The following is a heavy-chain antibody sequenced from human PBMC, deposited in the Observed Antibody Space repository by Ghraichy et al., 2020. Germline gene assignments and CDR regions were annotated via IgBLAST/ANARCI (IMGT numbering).Heavy chain of an antibody. CDR1: GFAFRNSW. J-gene: IGHJ4*02. D-gene: IGHD1-26*01. CDR3: ARDRSSGATVH. Sequence: GGSLRLSCAASGFAFRNSWMSWVRQAPGKGLEWVANINKDGKTINYVDSVKGRFTISRDNAKNSLFLQMDSLRGDDTAVYYCARDRSSGATVHWGTGILVTVS. CDR2: INKDGKTI. V-gene: IGHV3-7*03.